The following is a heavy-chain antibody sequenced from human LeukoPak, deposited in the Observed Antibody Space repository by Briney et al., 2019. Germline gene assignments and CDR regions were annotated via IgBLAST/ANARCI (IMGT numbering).Heavy chain of an antibody. D-gene: IGHD2-8*01. J-gene: IGHJ3*02. Sequence: GGSLRLSCAASGFASGICPLHWVRQVPGKGLEWMAAISYDGGNQHYADSMKGRFTISRDNSKDMLYLQMNSLTSEDTALYYCARNPYGEYGFDIWGQGTMVTVSS. CDR1: GFASGICP. CDR2: ISYDGGNQ. CDR3: ARNPYGEYGFDI. V-gene: IGHV3-30-3*01.